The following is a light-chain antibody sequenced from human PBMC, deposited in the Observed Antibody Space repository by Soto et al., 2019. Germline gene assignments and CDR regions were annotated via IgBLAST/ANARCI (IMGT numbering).Light chain of an antibody. CDR1: TSDVGSFNL. CDR3: CSYAGSRTVV. J-gene: IGLJ2*01. CDR2: EGS. V-gene: IGLV2-23*01. Sequence: QSALTQPASGSGSPGQAITISCTETTSDVGSFNLVSWYQQHPGKAPKLMIYEGSKRPSGISNRFSASKSGNTASLTISGLQAEDEADYYCCSYAGSRTVVFGGGTKLTVL.